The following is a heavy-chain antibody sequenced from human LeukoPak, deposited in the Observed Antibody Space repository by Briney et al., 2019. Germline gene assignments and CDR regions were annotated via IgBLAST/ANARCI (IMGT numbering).Heavy chain of an antibody. Sequence: SETLSLTCTVSGGSISSSSYYWGWIRQPPGKGLEWIGSIYYSGSTYYNPSLKSRVTISVDTSKNQFSLKLSSVTAADTAVYYCARVGREILTGSPGGTWFDPWGQGTLVTVSS. V-gene: IGHV4-39*07. CDR1: GGSISSSSYY. D-gene: IGHD3-9*01. CDR2: IYYSGST. J-gene: IGHJ5*02. CDR3: ARVGREILTGSPGGTWFDP.